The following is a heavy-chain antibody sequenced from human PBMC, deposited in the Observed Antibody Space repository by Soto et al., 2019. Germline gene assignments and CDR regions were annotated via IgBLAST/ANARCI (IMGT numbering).Heavy chain of an antibody. CDR3: ARQGVGYYDSRAHDYYYYGMDV. V-gene: IGHV4-34*01. J-gene: IGHJ6*02. CDR1: GGSFSGYY. D-gene: IGHD3-22*01. CDR2: INHSGST. Sequence: PSETLSLTCAVYGGSFSGYYWTWIRQPPGTGLEWIGEINHSGSTNYNPSLKSRVTISVDTSKNQFSLNLTSVTAADTAVYYCARQGVGYYDSRAHDYYYYGMDVWGQGTTVTVSS.